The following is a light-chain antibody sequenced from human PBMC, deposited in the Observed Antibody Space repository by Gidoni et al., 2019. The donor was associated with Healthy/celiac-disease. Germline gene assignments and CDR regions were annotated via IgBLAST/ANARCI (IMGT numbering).Light chain of an antibody. CDR1: SSDVGVYNS. CDR3: CSYAGRYTFDWV. Sequence: QSALTQPRSVSGSPGPSVTISCTGFSSDVGVYNSVSWYQKPPGRAPNLMIYDVTKRPSGVPDRLSGCKSGNTASMNISGLHAEDEAAYSCCSYAGRYTFDWVFGGGTKLTVL. V-gene: IGLV2-11*01. CDR2: DVT. J-gene: IGLJ3*02.